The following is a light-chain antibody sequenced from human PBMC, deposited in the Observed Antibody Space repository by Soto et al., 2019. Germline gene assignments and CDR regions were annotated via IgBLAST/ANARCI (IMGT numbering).Light chain of an antibody. Sequence: DIQMTQSPSTLSASVGDRVVITCRASQNINKWLVWYQQKPGKAPKFLIYDASTLETGVPSRFIGSGSGTEFTLTISSLQPDDFATFYCQQYDTFPRTFGQGTKVEI. CDR2: DAS. V-gene: IGKV1-5*01. CDR1: QNINKW. CDR3: QQYDTFPRT. J-gene: IGKJ1*01.